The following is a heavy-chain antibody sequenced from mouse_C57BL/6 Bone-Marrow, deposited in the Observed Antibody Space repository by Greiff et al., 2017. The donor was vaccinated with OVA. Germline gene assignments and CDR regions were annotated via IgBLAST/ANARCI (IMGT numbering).Heavy chain of an antibody. CDR1: GYTFTDYY. CDR3: ARRDGNYDFAWFAY. Sequence: EVQLQQSGPELVKPGASVKISCKASGYTFTDYYMNWVKQSHGKSLEWIGDINPNNGGTSYNQKFKGKATLTVDKSSSTAYMELRSLTSEDSAVYYCARRDGNYDFAWFAYWGQGTLVTVSA. D-gene: IGHD2-1*01. J-gene: IGHJ3*01. V-gene: IGHV1-26*01. CDR2: INPNNGGT.